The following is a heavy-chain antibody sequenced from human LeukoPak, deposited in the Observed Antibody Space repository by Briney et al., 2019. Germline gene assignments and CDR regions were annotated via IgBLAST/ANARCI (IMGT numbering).Heavy chain of an antibody. CDR2: VFGGGGT. Sequence: GGSLRHSCTASGLSLSSGFMSWVRQTRGKGLEWVSSVFGGGGTRYADSVMGGFTISRDNSKSTQYLQMNSLRAEDTVVYYCARTYSNYAGYYLFWGQGTLVTVSS. CDR3: ARTYSNYAGYYLF. CDR1: GLSLSSGF. D-gene: IGHD3-22*01. J-gene: IGHJ4*02. V-gene: IGHV3-53*01.